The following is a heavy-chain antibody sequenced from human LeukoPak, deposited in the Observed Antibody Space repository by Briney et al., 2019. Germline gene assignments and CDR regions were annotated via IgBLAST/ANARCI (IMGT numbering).Heavy chain of an antibody. CDR3: ARANSGSYPKFDY. D-gene: IGHD1-26*01. CDR2: MYYSGST. V-gene: IGHV4-39*07. Sequence: SETLSLTCTVSGGSISRSSYYWGWIRQPPGTGLEWIGSMYYSGSTYYNPSLKSRVTISVDTSKNQFSLKLSSVTAADTAVYYCARANSGSYPKFDYWGQGTLVTVSS. J-gene: IGHJ4*02. CDR1: GGSISRSSYY.